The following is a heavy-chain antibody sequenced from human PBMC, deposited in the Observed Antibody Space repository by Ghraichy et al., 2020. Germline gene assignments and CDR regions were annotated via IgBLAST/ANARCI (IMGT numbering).Heavy chain of an antibody. V-gene: IGHV3-23*01. CDR3: AKWSTLTANWFDP. J-gene: IGHJ5*02. Sequence: GGSLRLSCAASGFTFSAYAMSWVRQTPGKGLEWVSDISGSGGSTNYADSVKGRFTISRDNSKNTLYLHMSSLRAEDTAVYYCAKWSTLTANWFDPRGQGTLVTVYS. CDR2: ISGSGGST. CDR1: GFTFSAYA. D-gene: IGHD2-21*02.